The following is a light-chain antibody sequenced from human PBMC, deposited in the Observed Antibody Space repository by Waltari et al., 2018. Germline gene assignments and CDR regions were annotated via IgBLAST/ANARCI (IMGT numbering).Light chain of an antibody. J-gene: IGLJ2*01. CDR1: SSDVGGYNY. CDR3: NSYSGSNNFRV. V-gene: IGLV2-8*01. CDR2: GVT. Sequence: QSALTQPPSASGSPGQSVTIPCPGTSSDVGGYNYVSWYQQHPGKAPKLIIYGVTKRPSGVPDRFSGSKSGNTASLTVSGLQAEDEADYYCNSYSGSNNFRVFGGGTKLTVL.